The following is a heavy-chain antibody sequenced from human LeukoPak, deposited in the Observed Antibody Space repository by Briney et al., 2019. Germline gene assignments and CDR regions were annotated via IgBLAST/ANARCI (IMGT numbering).Heavy chain of an antibody. V-gene: IGHV1-18*01. CDR2: ISAYNGNK. CDR1: GYTFTSYG. Sequence: GASVKVSCKASGYTFTSYGISWVRQAPGQGLEWMGWISAYNGNKKYAQKLQGRVTMTTDTSTSTAYMELRSLRSDDTAVYYCARDHIDYGSGSYCNGVFDYWGQGTLVTVSS. D-gene: IGHD3-10*01. J-gene: IGHJ4*02. CDR3: ARDHIDYGSGSYCNGVFDY.